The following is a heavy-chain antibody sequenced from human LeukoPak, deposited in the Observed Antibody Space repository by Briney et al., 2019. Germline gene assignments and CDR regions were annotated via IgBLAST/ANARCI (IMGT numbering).Heavy chain of an antibody. V-gene: IGHV4-34*01. J-gene: IGHJ1*01. CDR2: INHSGST. D-gene: IGHD5-18*01. CDR3: ARSGSRVTQYFQH. Sequence: PSETLSLTCAVYGGSFSGYYWSWIRQPPGKGLEWIGEINHSGSTNYNPSLKSRVTISVDTSKNQFSLKLSSVTAADTAVYYCARSGSRVTQYFQHWGQGTLVTVSS. CDR1: GGSFSGYY.